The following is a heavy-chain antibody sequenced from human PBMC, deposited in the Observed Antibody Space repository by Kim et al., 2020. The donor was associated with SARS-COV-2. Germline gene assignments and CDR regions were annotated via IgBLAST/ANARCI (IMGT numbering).Heavy chain of an antibody. Sequence: SETLSLTCAVYGGSFSGYYWSWIRQPPGKGLEWIGEINHSGSTNYNPSLKSRVTISVDTSKNQFSLKLSSVTAADTAVYYCARGRGYSSGWFKEFRFDPWGQGTLVTVSS. CDR1: GGSFSGYY. CDR3: ARGRGYSSGWFKEFRFDP. V-gene: IGHV4-34*01. CDR2: INHSGST. D-gene: IGHD6-19*01. J-gene: IGHJ5*02.